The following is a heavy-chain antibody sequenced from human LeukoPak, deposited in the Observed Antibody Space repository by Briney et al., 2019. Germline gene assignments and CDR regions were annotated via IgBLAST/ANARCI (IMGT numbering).Heavy chain of an antibody. CDR2: IGWNGAVI. CDR3: VRAGGSGSYSYYYMDV. J-gene: IGHJ6*03. CDR1: GFALDDYA. D-gene: IGHD3-10*01. Sequence: PGRSLRLSCAASGFALDDYAMHWVRQGPGRGLEWVSTIGWNGAVIDYADSVKDRFTISRDSAKNSLYLQMSSLRPEDTALYYCVRAGGSGSYSYYYMDVWGKGTTVTVSS. V-gene: IGHV3-9*01.